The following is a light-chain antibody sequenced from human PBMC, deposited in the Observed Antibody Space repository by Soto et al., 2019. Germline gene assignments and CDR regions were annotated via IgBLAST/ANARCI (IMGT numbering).Light chain of an antibody. Sequence: DLQMTQSPSSLSASVGDRVTITCRASQGIANYLAWYQQKPGRVPKVLIYDASTLQSGVPPRFSGSGSGTDFTLTISSLQPEDVATYFCQKYDSAPWTFGQGTKVEIK. CDR3: QKYDSAPWT. CDR1: QGIANY. J-gene: IGKJ1*01. V-gene: IGKV1-27*01. CDR2: DAS.